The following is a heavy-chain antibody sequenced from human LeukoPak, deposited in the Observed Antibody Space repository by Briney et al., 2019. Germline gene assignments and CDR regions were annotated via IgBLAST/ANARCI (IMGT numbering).Heavy chain of an antibody. V-gene: IGHV4-34*01. D-gene: IGHD3-22*01. CDR1: GGSFSGYY. J-gene: IGHJ6*03. Sequence: KPSETLSLTCAVYGGSFSGYYWTWIRQAPGKGLEWIGEINPSGRMSYKSSLKSRLTISVDASKNQFSLNLRSLTAADTAVYYCARGRHEVSMLVVVMTAVSYYLDVWGKGTTVTVS. CDR3: ARGRHEVSMLVVVMTAVSYYLDV. CDR2: INPSGRM.